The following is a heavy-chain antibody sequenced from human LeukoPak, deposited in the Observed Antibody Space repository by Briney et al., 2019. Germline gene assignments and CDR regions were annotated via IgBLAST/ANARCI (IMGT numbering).Heavy chain of an antibody. CDR3: TTTYCGGDCYPPNY. CDR2: IRSKAYGGTT. CDR1: GFSFTDAW. D-gene: IGHD2-21*02. V-gene: IGHV3-49*04. J-gene: IGHJ4*02. Sequence: GGSLRLSCATSGFSFTDAWMSWVRQAPGKGLEWVGFIRSKAYGGTTEYAASVKGRFTISRDDSKSIAYLQMNSLKTEDTAVYYCTTTYCGGDCYPPNYWGQGTLVTVSS.